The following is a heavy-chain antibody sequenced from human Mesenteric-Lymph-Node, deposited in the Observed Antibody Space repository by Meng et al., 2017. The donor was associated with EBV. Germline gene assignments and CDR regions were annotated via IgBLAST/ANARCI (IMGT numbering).Heavy chain of an antibody. D-gene: IGHD5-24*01. CDR3: ARGLATII. CDR1: GGSFGGYY. J-gene: IGHJ4*02. V-gene: IGHV4-34*01. Sequence: LHLRGAGLWNPSETVCLTCALIGGSFGGYYWCWIRKPPGKGLEWIAEINHSGSTNYNPSLKSRVTISVDTSKNQFSLKLSSVTAADTAVYYCARGLATIIWGQGTLVTVSS. CDR2: INHSGST.